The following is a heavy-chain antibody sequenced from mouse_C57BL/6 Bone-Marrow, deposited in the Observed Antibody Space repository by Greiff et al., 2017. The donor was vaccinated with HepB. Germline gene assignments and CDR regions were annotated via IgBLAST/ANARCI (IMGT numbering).Heavy chain of an antibody. CDR1: GYTFTRYG. V-gene: IGHV1-81*01. CDR3: ARRGLRRGGY. Sequence: VKLVESGAELARPGASVKLSCKASGYTFTRYGISWVKQSTGQGLEWIGEIYPRSGNTYYNEKFKGKATLTADKSSSTAYMELRSLTSEDSAVYFCARRGLRRGGYWGQGTTLTVSS. CDR2: IYPRSGNT. J-gene: IGHJ2*01. D-gene: IGHD2-4*01.